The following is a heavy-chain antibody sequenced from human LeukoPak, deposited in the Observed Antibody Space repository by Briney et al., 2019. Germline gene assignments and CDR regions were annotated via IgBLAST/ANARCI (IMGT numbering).Heavy chain of an antibody. V-gene: IGHV1-18*01. D-gene: IGHD3-9*01. CDR1: GYTFTSYG. CDR2: ISAYNGNT. J-gene: IGHJ4*02. Sequence: ASVNVSCKASGYTFTSYGISWVRQAPGQGLEWMGWISAYNGNTDYAQKLHGRVTLTTGTSTSTAYMELRSLRSDDTAVYYCAREGLDILTGYPHDYWGQGTLVTVSS. CDR3: AREGLDILTGYPHDY.